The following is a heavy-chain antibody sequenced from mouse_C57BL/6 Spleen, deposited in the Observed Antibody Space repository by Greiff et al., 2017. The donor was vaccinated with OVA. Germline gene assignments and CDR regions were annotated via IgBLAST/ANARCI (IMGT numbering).Heavy chain of an antibody. Sequence: QVQLQQPGAELVMPGASVKLSCKASGYTFTSYWMHWVKQRPGQGLEWIGEIDPSDSYTNYNQKFKGKSTLTVDKSSSTAYMQLSSLTSEDSAVYYCARGYSNARAMDYWGQGTSVTVSS. CDR1: GYTFTSYW. CDR3: ARGYSNARAMDY. V-gene: IGHV1-69*01. D-gene: IGHD2-5*01. CDR2: IDPSDSYT. J-gene: IGHJ4*01.